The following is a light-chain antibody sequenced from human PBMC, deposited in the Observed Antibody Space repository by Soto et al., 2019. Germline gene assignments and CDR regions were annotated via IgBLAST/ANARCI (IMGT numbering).Light chain of an antibody. CDR2: GNN. CDR1: SSNIGSNT. Sequence: QSVLTQPPSASGTPGQRVTISCSGSSSNIGSNTVNWYQQLPGTAPKLLIYGNNQRPSGVPDRFSGSKSGTSASLAISGHQSEDEADYYCAAWDDSLNGVVFGGGTKLTVL. J-gene: IGLJ2*01. CDR3: AAWDDSLNGVV. V-gene: IGLV1-44*01.